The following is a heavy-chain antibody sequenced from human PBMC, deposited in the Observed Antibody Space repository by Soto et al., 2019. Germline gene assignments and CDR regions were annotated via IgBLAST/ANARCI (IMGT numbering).Heavy chain of an antibody. CDR2: INHSGST. CDR3: ARGLWDIVVVPAAQLQDRTPANYYMDV. V-gene: IGHV4-34*01. J-gene: IGHJ6*03. Sequence: SETLSLTCAVYGGSFSGYYWSWIRQPPGKGLEWIGEINHSGSTNYNPSLKSRVTISVDTSKNQFSLKLSSVTAADTAVYYCARGLWDIVVVPAAQLQDRTPANYYMDVWGKGTTVTVSS. CDR1: GGSFSGYY. D-gene: IGHD2-2*01.